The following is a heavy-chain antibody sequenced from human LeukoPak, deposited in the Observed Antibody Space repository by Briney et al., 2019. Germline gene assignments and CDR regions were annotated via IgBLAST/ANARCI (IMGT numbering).Heavy chain of an antibody. D-gene: IGHD3-10*01. J-gene: IGHJ3*02. CDR2: IYYSGST. V-gene: IGHV4-39*07. Sequence: SETLSLTCTVSGGSISSSSYYWGWIRQPPGKGLEWIGSIYYSGSTYYNSSLKSRVTISVDTSRNQFSLKLSSVTAADTAVYYCATDLFNRAAFDIWGQGTMVTISS. CDR1: GGSISSSSYY. CDR3: ATDLFNRAAFDI.